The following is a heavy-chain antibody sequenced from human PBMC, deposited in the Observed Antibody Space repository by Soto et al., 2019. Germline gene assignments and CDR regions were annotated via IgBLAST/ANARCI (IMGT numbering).Heavy chain of an antibody. D-gene: IGHD3-10*01. J-gene: IGHJ4*02. CDR2: ISGSGGST. CDR1: GCTFSSYA. CDR3: AKDRAYYYGSGSPPPNFDY. V-gene: IGHV3-23*01. Sequence: GGSLRLSCAASGCTFSSYAMSWVRQAPGKGLEWVSAISGSGGSTYYADSVKGRFTISRDNSKNTLYLQMNSLRAEDTAVYYCAKDRAYYYGSGSPPPNFDYWGQGTLVTVSS.